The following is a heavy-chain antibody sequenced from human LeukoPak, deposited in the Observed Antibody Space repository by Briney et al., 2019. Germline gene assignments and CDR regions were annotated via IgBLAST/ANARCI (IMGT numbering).Heavy chain of an antibody. CDR1: GYTFTGYY. CDR2: INPTSGGT. Sequence: GASVTVSCKASGYTFTGYYMNWVRQAPGEGLEWMGWINPTSGGTNYAQKFQGRVTMTRDTSISTAYMELSRLRSDDTAVYYCANWGGYGSGSIFDYWGQGTPVTVSS. D-gene: IGHD3-10*01. J-gene: IGHJ4*02. CDR3: ANWGGYGSGSIFDY. V-gene: IGHV1-2*02.